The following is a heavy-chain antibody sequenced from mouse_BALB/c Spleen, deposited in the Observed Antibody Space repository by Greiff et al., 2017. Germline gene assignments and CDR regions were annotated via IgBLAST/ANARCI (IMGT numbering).Heavy chain of an antibody. CDR3: AREDGYDPYAMDY. CDR2: IWGDGST. J-gene: IGHJ4*01. CDR1: GFSFTGYG. Sequence: QVQLQQSGPGLVPPSQSLSITCTVSGFSFTGYGVNWVRQPPGKGLEWLGMIWGDGSTDYYSAPISRLSISKDNSNSQVFLKMNSLQTDDTARYYCAREDGYDPYAMDYWGQGTSVTVSS. D-gene: IGHD2-2*01. V-gene: IGHV2-6-7*01.